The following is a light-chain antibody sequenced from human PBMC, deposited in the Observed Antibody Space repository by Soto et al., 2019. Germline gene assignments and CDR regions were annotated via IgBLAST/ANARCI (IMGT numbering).Light chain of an antibody. J-gene: IGKJ2*01. CDR1: QTIRSNF. CDR2: TAS. CDR3: QHYDISSGNT. Sequence: EVVLTQSPATLSLSPGERATLSCRASQTIRSNFLTWYQQKPGQAPRLLIYTASTRAAGIPDRVSVSVSGTAFTLTISRLEPEDLAVYYCQHYDISSGNTFGQGTKLQIK. V-gene: IGKV3-20*01.